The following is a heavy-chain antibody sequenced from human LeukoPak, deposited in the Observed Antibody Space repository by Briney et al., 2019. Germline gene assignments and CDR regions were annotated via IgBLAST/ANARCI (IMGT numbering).Heavy chain of an antibody. D-gene: IGHD5-24*01. Sequence: PGGSLRLSCAASGFTFSSYGMPWVRQAPAKGLEWVAVIWYDGSNKYYADSVKGRFTISRDNSKNTLYLQMNSLGAEDTAVYYCAKEMATSPSFDYWGQGTLVTVSS. CDR2: IWYDGSNK. CDR3: AKEMATSPSFDY. CDR1: GFTFSSYG. V-gene: IGHV3-33*06. J-gene: IGHJ4*02.